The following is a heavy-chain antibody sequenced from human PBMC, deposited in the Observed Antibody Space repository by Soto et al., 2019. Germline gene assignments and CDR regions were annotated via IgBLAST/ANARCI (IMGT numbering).Heavy chain of an antibody. Sequence: GGSLILSCAASGFTFTNYAMTVVRQAPGKGLDWVSSISANGGSTYYADSVKGRFTISRDNSKNTLYLQMNKLRAEDTAVSYCATARNDSSDSYRAYCGQGTPVTASS. CDR1: GFTFTNYA. J-gene: IGHJ4*02. D-gene: IGHD3-22*01. V-gene: IGHV3-23*01. CDR2: ISANGGST. CDR3: ATARNDSSDSYRAY.